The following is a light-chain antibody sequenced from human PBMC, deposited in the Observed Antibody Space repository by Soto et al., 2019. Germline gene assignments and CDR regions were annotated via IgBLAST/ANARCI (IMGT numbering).Light chain of an antibody. CDR1: QSVDIN. Sequence: IGLSQAPATLAGSNGERVTPSRRASQSVDINLAWYQQRAGQAPRLLVYGASTKATDMPGRFSGRGSGTEFTLTINNLQSEDFAVYYCQQYRNWPRTFGQGTKVDI. V-gene: IGKV3-15*01. CDR3: QQYRNWPRT. J-gene: IGKJ1*01. CDR2: GAS.